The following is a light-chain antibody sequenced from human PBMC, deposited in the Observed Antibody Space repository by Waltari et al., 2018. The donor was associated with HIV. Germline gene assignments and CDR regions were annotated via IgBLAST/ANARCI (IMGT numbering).Light chain of an antibody. J-gene: IGKJ2*01. V-gene: IGKV1-33*01. CDR3: QQYDNLAYT. CDR1: QDISNY. Sequence: DIQMTQSPSSLSASVGDRVTITCQASQDISNYLNWYQQKPEKAPKVLIYDALNLETGVPSRFSGSGSGTDFTFTISSLQPEDIATYYCQQYDNLAYTFGQGTKLEIK. CDR2: DAL.